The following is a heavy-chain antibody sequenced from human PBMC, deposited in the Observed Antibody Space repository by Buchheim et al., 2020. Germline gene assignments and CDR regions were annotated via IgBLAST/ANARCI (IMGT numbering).Heavy chain of an antibody. CDR3: AGEDQNHAGHGPLDL. CDR1: GYTFSSFW. J-gene: IGHJ4*02. Sequence: EVHLVQSGTVVKKPGDSLRISCEASGYTFSSFWIAWVRHTPGKGLEWMGIVYPGDSDTRYGPSFQGHVTISADKSTRIAYLELRSLEAADTGIYYCAGEDQNHAGHGPLDLGGQGPL. V-gene: IGHV5-51*01. CDR2: VYPGDSDT. D-gene: IGHD3-9*01.